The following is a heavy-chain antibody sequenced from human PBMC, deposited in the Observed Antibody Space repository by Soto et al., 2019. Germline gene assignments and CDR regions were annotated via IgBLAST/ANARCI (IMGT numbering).Heavy chain of an antibody. J-gene: IGHJ4*02. Sequence: PSETLSLTCTVSGGSISSYYWSWIRQPPGKGLEWIGYIYYSGSTNYNPSLKSRVTISVDTSKNQFSLKLSSVTAADTAVYYCARGSGTAMVYFDYWGQGTLVTVSS. CDR2: IYYSGST. V-gene: IGHV4-59*01. CDR3: ARGSGTAMVYFDY. CDR1: GGSISSYY. D-gene: IGHD5-18*01.